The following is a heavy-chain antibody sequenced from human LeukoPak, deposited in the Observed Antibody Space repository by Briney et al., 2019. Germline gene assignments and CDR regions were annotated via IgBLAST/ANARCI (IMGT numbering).Heavy chain of an antibody. D-gene: IGHD3-3*01. V-gene: IGHV3-7*01. J-gene: IGHJ4*02. Sequence: PGGSLRLSCAASGFTFSSYWMSWVRQAPGKGLEWVANIKQDGSEKYYVDSVKGRFTISRDNAKNSLYLQMNSLRAEDTAVYYCARDSLYYDFWSGFLFSYWGQGTLVTVSS. CDR2: IKQDGSEK. CDR1: GFTFSSYW. CDR3: ARDSLYYDFWSGFLFSY.